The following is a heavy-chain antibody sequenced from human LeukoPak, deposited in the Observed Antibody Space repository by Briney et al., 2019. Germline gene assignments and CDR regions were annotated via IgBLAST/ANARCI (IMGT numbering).Heavy chain of an antibody. V-gene: IGHV3-66*02. CDR2: IYSGGST. CDR3: ARVDTAIEYYFDY. D-gene: IGHD5-18*01. Sequence: PGGSLRLSCAASGFTVSSNYMSWVRQASGKGLEWVSVIYSGGSTYYADSVKGRFTISRDNSKNTLYLQMNSLRAEDTAVYYCARVDTAIEYYFDYWGQGTLVTVSS. J-gene: IGHJ4*02. CDR1: GFTVSSNY.